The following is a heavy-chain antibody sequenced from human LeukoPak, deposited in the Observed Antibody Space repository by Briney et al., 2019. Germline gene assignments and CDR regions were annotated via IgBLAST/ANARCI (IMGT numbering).Heavy chain of an antibody. CDR3: ARGPWGGSYYPVDY. D-gene: IGHD1-26*01. Sequence: GGSLRLSCAASGFTFTNHWLHWVRQAPGKRLVWVSRVNSEGRYTNYADSVKGRFTISRDNAENTLYLQMNSLRAEDTAVYYCARGPWGGSYYPVDYWGQGTLVTVSS. J-gene: IGHJ4*02. CDR1: GFTFTNHW. CDR2: VNSEGRYT. V-gene: IGHV3-74*01.